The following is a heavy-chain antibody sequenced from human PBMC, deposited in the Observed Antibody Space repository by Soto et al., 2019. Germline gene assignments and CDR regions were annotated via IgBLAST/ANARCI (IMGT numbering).Heavy chain of an antibody. V-gene: IGHV4-34*01. CDR3: ARAPCGTSCYLKPNYGDDLNWFDP. CDR2: INHSGST. Sequence: SETLSLTCAVYGGSFSGYYWSWIRQPPGKGLEWIGEINHSGSTNYNPSLKSRVTISVDTSKNQFSLKLSSVTAADTAVYYCARAPCGTSCYLKPNYGDDLNWFDPWGQGTLVTVSS. CDR1: GGSFSGYY. J-gene: IGHJ5*02. D-gene: IGHD2-2*01.